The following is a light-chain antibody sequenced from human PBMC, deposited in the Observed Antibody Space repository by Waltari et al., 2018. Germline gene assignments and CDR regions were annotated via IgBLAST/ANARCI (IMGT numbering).Light chain of an antibody. CDR2: YVS. J-gene: IGLJ3*02. V-gene: IGLV2-23*02. CDR1: TNNFGDHNL. Sequence: QSALTQPVSVSGSPGQSVTIPCTGTTNNFGDHNLFSWSQHHPAQAPKLLIFYVSKRPSGVSNRFSGSKSGNTASLTISGLQTEDEADYYCCSYSTGGSWMFGGGTKLTVL. CDR3: CSYSTGGSWM.